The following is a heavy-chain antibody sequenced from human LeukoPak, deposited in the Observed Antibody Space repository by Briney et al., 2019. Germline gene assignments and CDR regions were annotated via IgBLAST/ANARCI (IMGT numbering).Heavy chain of an antibody. CDR1: GFTFSSYS. Sequence: GGSMRLSCAASGFTFSSYSMNWDRQAPGKGLEWVSSISSSSSYIYYADSVKGRFTISRDNAKNSLYLQMNSLRAEDTAVYYCAREFYYGSGSYGFDYWGQGTLVTVSS. CDR2: ISSSSSYI. J-gene: IGHJ4*02. CDR3: AREFYYGSGSYGFDY. V-gene: IGHV3-21*01. D-gene: IGHD3-10*01.